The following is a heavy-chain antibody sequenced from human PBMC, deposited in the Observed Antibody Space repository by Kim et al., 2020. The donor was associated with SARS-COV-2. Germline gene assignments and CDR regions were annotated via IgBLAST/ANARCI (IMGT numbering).Heavy chain of an antibody. CDR2: ICSSSITK. Sequence: GGSLRLSCAASGFTFSSYSMTWVRQAPGKGLEWVSYICSSSITKYSASVKSGFSASRGNATRYTFQQKDSRLEADTAAYYYARGSSACCWFEYWGQG. D-gene: IGHD2-15*01. CDR1: GFTFSSYS. V-gene: IGHV3-48*02. CDR3: ARGSSACCWFEY. J-gene: IGHJ4*02.